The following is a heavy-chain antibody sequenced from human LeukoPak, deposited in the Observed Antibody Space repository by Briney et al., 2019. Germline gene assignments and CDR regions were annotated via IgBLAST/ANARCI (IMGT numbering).Heavy chain of an antibody. CDR3: AKAQLGVRGAFDI. Sequence: GRSLRLSCAASGFTFSSYGMHWVRQAPGKGLEWVAVIWYDGSNKYYADSVKGRFTISRDNSKNTLYLQMNSLRAEDTAVYYCAKAQLGVRGAFDIWGQGTMVTVSS. J-gene: IGHJ3*02. CDR2: IWYDGSNK. V-gene: IGHV3-33*06. D-gene: IGHD3-10*02. CDR1: GFTFSSYG.